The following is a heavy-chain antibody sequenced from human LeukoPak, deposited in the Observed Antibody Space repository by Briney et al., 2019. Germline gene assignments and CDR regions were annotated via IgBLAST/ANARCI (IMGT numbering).Heavy chain of an antibody. D-gene: IGHD2-2*01. CDR1: GYSISSGYY. CDR3: ARNWYQLPGGKYGWFDP. Sequence: SESLSLTCAASGYSISSGYYWGWSRQPPGKRLELVGISYHSGSTYYNPSLKSRVTISVDTSKNQFSLRLSSVTAADTAVYYCARNWYQLPGGKYGWFDPWGQGTLVTVSS. J-gene: IGHJ5*02. CDR2: SYHSGST. V-gene: IGHV4-38-2*01.